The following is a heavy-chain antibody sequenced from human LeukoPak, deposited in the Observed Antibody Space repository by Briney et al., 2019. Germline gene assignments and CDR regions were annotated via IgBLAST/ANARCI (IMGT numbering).Heavy chain of an antibody. V-gene: IGHV3-48*01. J-gene: IGHJ6*03. CDR2: ISGSGFTI. CDR1: GFTLSNYS. CDR3: ARGVPKTSYYYYYMDV. D-gene: IGHD4-11*01. Sequence: GGSLRLSCAVSGFTLSNYSMNWVRQAPGRGLEWISYISGSGFTIHYADSVKGRFTISRDNAKNSLYLQMNSLRAEDTAVYYCARGVPKTSYYYYYMDVWGKGTTVTISS.